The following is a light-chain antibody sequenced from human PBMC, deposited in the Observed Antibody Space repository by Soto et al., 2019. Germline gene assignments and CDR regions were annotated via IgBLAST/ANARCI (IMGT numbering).Light chain of an antibody. CDR3: QQRSNWPLT. V-gene: IGKV3-11*01. J-gene: IGKJ4*01. Sequence: EIVLTQSPATLSLSPGERATLSCRASQSVSSYLAWYQQKPGQALRLLIYDASNRATGIPARFSGSGSGTDFTLTISSLEPEDFAVXYCQQRSNWPLTFGGGTKV. CDR2: DAS. CDR1: QSVSSY.